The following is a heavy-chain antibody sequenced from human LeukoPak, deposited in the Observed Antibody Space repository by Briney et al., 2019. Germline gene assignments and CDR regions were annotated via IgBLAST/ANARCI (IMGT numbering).Heavy chain of an antibody. CDR3: ARARYNWNPPPDY. Sequence: GESLKISCIVRGYTFSNFWIGWVRQLPGKGPEWMGIIYPGDSDTRYSPSFQGQVTISADKSISTAYLQWSSLKASDTAIYYCARARYNWNPPPDYWGQGTLVTVSS. D-gene: IGHD1-1*01. CDR1: GYTFSNFW. V-gene: IGHV5-51*01. CDR2: IYPGDSDT. J-gene: IGHJ4*02.